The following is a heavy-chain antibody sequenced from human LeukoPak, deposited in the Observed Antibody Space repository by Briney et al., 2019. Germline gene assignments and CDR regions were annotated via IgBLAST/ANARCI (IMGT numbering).Heavy chain of an antibody. CDR1: GFTVSSNY. CDR3: ARGRDRTSSFDC. D-gene: IGHD2-2*01. CDR2: IYSDDST. J-gene: IGHJ4*02. Sequence: SGGSLRLSCAASGFTVSSNYMNWVRQAPGKGLERVSTIYSDDSTYYGDSVEGRFTISRDNSKNTLFLQMNSLRVEDTAVYYCARGRDRTSSFDCWGQGALVTVSS. V-gene: IGHV3-53*01.